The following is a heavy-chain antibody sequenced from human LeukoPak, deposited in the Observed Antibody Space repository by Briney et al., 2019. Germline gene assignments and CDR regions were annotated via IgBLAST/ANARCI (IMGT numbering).Heavy chain of an antibody. CDR2: IFPGDSDT. CDR3: ARYRYCSGGNCYGPDY. Sequence: GESLKISCKGSGYSFTRYYIGWVRQMPGKGLEWIVIIFPGDSDTRYSSSFQGQVTISADKSISTAYLQWSSLKASDTAMYYCARYRYCSGGNCYGPDYWGQGTLVTVSS. D-gene: IGHD2-15*01. V-gene: IGHV5-51*01. J-gene: IGHJ4*02. CDR1: GYSFTRYY.